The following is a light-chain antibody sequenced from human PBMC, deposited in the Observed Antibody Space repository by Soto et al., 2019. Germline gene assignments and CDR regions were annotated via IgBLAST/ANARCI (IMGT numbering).Light chain of an antibody. J-gene: IGLJ2*01. V-gene: IGLV2-14*01. Sequence: QSVLTQPASVSGSPGQSITISCTGTSSDVGGYNYVSWYQQHPDKAPKLMIYDVSNRPSGVSNRFSGSKSGNTASLTTSGLQAEDEADYYCSSYTSSNTVLFGGGTKLTVL. CDR1: SSDVGGYNY. CDR2: DVS. CDR3: SSYTSSNTVL.